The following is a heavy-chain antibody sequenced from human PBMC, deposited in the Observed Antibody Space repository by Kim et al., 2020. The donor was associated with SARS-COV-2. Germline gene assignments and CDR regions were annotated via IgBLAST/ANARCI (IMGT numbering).Heavy chain of an antibody. D-gene: IGHD2-21*01. CDR2: INPSGGST. J-gene: IGHJ6*02. CDR3: ARVLGPYGGLVRDYGMDV. CDR1: GYTFTSYY. Sequence: ASVKVSCKASGYTFTSYYMHWVRQAPGQGLEWMGIINPSGGSTSYAQKFQGRVTMTRDTSTSTVYMELSSLRSEDTAVYYCARVLGPYGGLVRDYGMDVWGQGTTVTVSS. V-gene: IGHV1-46*01.